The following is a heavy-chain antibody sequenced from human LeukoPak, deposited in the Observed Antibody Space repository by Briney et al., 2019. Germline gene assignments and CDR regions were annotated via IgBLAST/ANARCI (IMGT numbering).Heavy chain of an antibody. V-gene: IGHV4-34*01. J-gene: IGHJ4*02. CDR1: GFTFSSYA. CDR2: INHSGST. CDR3: ARALAAYYDSSGYYYDY. Sequence: GSLRLSCAASGFTFSSYAMSWIRQPPGKGLEWIGEINHSGSTNYNPSLKSRATISVDTSKNQFSLKLSSVTAADTAVYYCARALAAYYDSSGYYYDYWGQGTLVTVSS. D-gene: IGHD3-22*01.